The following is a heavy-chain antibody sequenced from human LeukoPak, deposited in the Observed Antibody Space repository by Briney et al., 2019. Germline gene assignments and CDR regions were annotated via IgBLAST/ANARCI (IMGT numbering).Heavy chain of an antibody. J-gene: IGHJ1*01. V-gene: IGHV4-34*01. D-gene: IGHD2-21*02. CDR3: ASAYCGGDCYSGYFQY. Sequence: SETLSLTCTVYGGSFSGYYRGWIRQPPGKGLEWIGEINHSGITNYNPSLKSRITISVDTSKNQFSLKLSSVTAADTAMYYCASAYCGGDCYSGYFQYWGQGTLVTVSS. CDR2: INHSGIT. CDR1: GGSFSGYY.